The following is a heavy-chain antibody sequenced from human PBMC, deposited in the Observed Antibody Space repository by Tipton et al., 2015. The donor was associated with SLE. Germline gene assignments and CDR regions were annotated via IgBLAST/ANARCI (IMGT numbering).Heavy chain of an antibody. Sequence: TLSLTCTVSGGSISSYYWSWIRQPPGKGLEWIGYIYYSGSTNYNPSLKSRVTISVDTSKNQFSLKLSSVTAADTAVYYCARGPGGEQQLVPSVDYWGQGTLVTVSS. J-gene: IGHJ4*02. CDR3: ARGPGGEQQLVPSVDY. V-gene: IGHV4-59*12. CDR2: IYYSGST. CDR1: GGSISSYY. D-gene: IGHD6-13*01.